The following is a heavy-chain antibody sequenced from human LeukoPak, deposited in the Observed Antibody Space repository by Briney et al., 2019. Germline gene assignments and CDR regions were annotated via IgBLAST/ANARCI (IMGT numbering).Heavy chain of an antibody. Sequence: ASVKVSCKASGYTFTGYYMHWVRQAPGQGLEWMGWINPNSGGTNYAQKFQGRVTMTRDMSTTADYMELSSLRSEDTAVYYCARDNSVGDIAWWFDPWGQGTLVTVSS. CDR2: INPNSGGT. CDR3: ARDNSVGDIAWWFDP. J-gene: IGHJ5*02. CDR1: GYTFTGYY. D-gene: IGHD3-16*02. V-gene: IGHV1-2*02.